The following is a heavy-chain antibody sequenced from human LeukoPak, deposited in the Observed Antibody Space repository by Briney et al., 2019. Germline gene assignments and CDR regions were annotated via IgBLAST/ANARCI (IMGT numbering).Heavy chain of an antibody. Sequence: QPGGSLRLSCAASGFTFDDYAMHWVRQAPGKGLEWVSLISGDGGSTYYADSVKVRFTISRDNSKNSLYLQMNSLRTEDTALYYCAKAGSASSGWIYYFDYWGQGALVTVSS. CDR2: ISGDGGST. J-gene: IGHJ4*02. D-gene: IGHD6-19*01. CDR3: AKAGSASSGWIYYFDY. V-gene: IGHV3-43*02. CDR1: GFTFDDYA.